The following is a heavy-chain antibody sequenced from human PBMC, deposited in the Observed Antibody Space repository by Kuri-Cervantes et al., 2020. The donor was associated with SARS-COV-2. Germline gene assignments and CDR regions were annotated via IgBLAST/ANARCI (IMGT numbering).Heavy chain of an antibody. J-gene: IGHJ4*02. CDR2: IIPIFGTA. CDR3: ARDPRGYGYSYDYYFDY. Sequence: SVKVSCKASGGTFSSYAISWVRQAPGQGLEWMGGIIPIFGTANYAQKFQGRVTITTDESTSTAYMEPSSLRSEDTAVYYCARDPRGYGYSYDYYFDYWGQGTLVTVSS. CDR1: GGTFSSYA. V-gene: IGHV1-69*05. D-gene: IGHD5-18*01.